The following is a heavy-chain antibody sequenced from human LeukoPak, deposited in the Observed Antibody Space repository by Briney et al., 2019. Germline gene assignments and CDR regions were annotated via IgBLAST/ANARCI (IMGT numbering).Heavy chain of an antibody. CDR1: GVSISSYY. V-gene: IGHV4-4*07. D-gene: IGHD6-13*01. CDR2: IYTSGST. J-gene: IGHJ4*02. Sequence: SETLSLTCTVSGVSISSYYWTWIRQPAGKGLEWIGRIYTSGSTTYNPSLKSRVTLSVDTSKNQFSLKLTSVTAADTAVYYCARHGISSWPYYFDYWGQGTLVTVSS. CDR3: ARHGISSWPYYFDY.